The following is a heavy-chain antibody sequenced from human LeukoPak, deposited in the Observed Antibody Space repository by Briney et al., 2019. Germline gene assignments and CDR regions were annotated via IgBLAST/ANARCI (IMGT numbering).Heavy chain of an antibody. CDR2: MQSTGNS. Sequence: SETVSLTCSVSGDSISTCHWNWIRKPPGRGLEWIGYMQSTGNSNYNPSLRSRVTMFVDTSKNQVALILRSVTAADTAVYFCARDKQHSYGRYFDHWGQGALDTVSS. D-gene: IGHD5-18*01. V-gene: IGHV4-59*01. CDR3: ARDKQHSYGRYFDH. CDR1: GDSISTCH. J-gene: IGHJ4*02.